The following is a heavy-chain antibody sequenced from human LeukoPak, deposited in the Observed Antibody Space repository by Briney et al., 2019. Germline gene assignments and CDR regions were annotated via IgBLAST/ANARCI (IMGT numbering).Heavy chain of an antibody. J-gene: IGHJ4*02. CDR1: TYRFTSYW. CDR2: IYPGDSDT. V-gene: IGHV5-51*01. D-gene: IGHD6-13*01. Sequence: GESLKISCQGSTYRFTSYWIGWVRQMPGKGVEWMGIIYPGDSDTRYSPSFQGQVTISADKSISTAYLQWSSLKASDTATYYCVRGSTRWQQVALDYWGQGTLVTVSS. CDR3: VRGSTRWQQVALDY.